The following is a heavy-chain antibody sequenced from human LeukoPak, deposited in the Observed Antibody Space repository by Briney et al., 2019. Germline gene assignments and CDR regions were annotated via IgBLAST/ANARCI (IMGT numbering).Heavy chain of an antibody. CDR1: GGSISNYY. D-gene: IGHD6-13*01. V-gene: IGHV4-59*08. CDR3: AAGIIAAAGTYYFDY. Sequence: SETLSLTCTVSGGSISNYYWSWIRQPPGKGLEWIGYIYYSGSTNYNPSLKSRVTISVDTSKNQFSLKLSSVTAADTAVYYCAAGIIAAAGTYYFDYWGQGTLVTVSS. J-gene: IGHJ4*02. CDR2: IYYSGST.